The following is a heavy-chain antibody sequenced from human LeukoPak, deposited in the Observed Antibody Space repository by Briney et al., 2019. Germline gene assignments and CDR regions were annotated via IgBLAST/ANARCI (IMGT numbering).Heavy chain of an antibody. J-gene: IGHJ4*02. CDR2: IYHSGST. V-gene: IGHV4-30-2*01. CDR1: GGSISSGGYY. CDR3: AMSHKGIAAFH. Sequence: PSETLSLTCTVSGGSISSGGYYWSWIRQPPGKGLEWIGYIYHSGSTYYNPSLKSRVTISVDRSKNQFSLKLSSVTAADTAVYYCAMSHKGIAAFHWGQGTLVTVSS. D-gene: IGHD6-13*01.